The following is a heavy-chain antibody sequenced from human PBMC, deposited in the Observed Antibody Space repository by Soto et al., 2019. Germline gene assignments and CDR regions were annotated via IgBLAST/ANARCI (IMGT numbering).Heavy chain of an antibody. CDR1: GGSLSDYF. D-gene: IGHD2-21*01. CDR2: INHLGSI. V-gene: IGHV4-34*01. J-gene: IGHJ6*03. CDR3: ARGGISHWAYFYYMDV. Sequence: SETLTLTGVVSGGSLSDYFWSWIRQPPGMALEWIGEINHLGSINYNPSLKSRVTMSVDTSKNQFSLTLNSVTAADTATYYCARGGISHWAYFYYMDVWDRGTTVTVYS.